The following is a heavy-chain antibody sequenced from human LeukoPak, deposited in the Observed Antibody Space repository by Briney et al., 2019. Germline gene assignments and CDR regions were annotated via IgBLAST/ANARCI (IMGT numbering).Heavy chain of an antibody. CDR1: GFTFDDYA. Sequence: PGRSLRLSCAASGFTFDDYAMHWVRQAPGKGLEWVSGISWNSGSIGYADSVKGRFTISRDNAKNSLYLQMNSLRAEDTALYYCAKDTDYGDYSLNFGGQGTLVTVSS. V-gene: IGHV3-9*01. CDR3: AKDTDYGDYSLNF. J-gene: IGHJ4*02. D-gene: IGHD4-17*01. CDR2: ISWNSGSI.